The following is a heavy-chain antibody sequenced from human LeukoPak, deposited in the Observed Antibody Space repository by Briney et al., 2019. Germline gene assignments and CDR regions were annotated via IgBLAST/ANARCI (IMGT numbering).Heavy chain of an antibody. D-gene: IGHD3-22*01. V-gene: IGHV4-61*02. CDR3: ASLYYYDSSGYYGNAFDI. CDR2: IYTSGST. CDR1: GVSISSGRYY. Sequence: PAETLSLTCTVSGVSISSGRYYWSWIRRPAGKGLEWIGRIYTSGSTNYNPSLKSRVTISVDTSKNQFSLKLSSVTAADTAVYYCASLYYYDSSGYYGNAFDIWGQGTMVTVSS. J-gene: IGHJ3*02.